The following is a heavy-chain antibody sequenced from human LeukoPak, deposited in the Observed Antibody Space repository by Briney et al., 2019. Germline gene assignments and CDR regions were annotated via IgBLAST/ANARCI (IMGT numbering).Heavy chain of an antibody. CDR3: ARESSAGATGDYSAY. J-gene: IGHJ4*02. D-gene: IGHD1-26*01. Sequence: GGSLRLSCAASGFTFNDYYMTWVRQAPGKGLEWVAHISGSGITIYYADSVKGRFTISRDNAKRSLYLQMNSLRVEDTAYYFCARESSAGATGDYSAYWGQGALVTVSS. CDR2: ISGSGITI. CDR1: GFTFNDYY. V-gene: IGHV3-11*01.